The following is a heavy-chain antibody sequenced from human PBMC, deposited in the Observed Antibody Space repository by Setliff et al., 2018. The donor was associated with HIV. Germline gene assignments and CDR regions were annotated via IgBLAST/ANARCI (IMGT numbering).Heavy chain of an antibody. CDR3: ARSVIGYYYYGMDV. J-gene: IGHJ6*02. CDR2: ISYDGSNK. D-gene: IGHD3-10*01. Sequence: QAPGKGLEWVAVISYDGSNKYYADSVKGRFTISRDNSKNTLYLQMNSLRAEDTAVYYCARSVIGYYYYGMDVWGQGTTVTVSS. V-gene: IGHV3-30*01.